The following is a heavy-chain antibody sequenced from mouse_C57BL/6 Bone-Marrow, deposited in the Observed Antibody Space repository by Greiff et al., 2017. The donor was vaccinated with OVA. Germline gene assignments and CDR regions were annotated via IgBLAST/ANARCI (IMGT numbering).Heavy chain of an antibody. CDR3: ARRGDGYYVPYYYAMDY. J-gene: IGHJ4*01. CDR2: INPSSGYT. CDR1: GYTFTSYT. V-gene: IGHV1-4*01. Sequence: VQLQQSGAELARPGASVKMSCKASGYTFTSYTMHWVKQRPGQGLEWIGYINPSSGYTKYNQKFKDKATLTADKSSSTAYMQLSSLTSEASAVYYCARRGDGYYVPYYYAMDYWGQGTSVTVSS. D-gene: IGHD2-3*01.